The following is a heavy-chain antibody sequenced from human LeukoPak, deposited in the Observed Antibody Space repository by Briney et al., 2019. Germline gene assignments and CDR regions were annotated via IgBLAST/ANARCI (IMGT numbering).Heavy chain of an antibody. D-gene: IGHD5-18*01. CDR1: GGSISSSTYY. CDR3: ARGVALRRGYSYGSPYYYYYYMDV. Sequence: SETLSLTCSVSGGSISSSTYYWGWIRQPPGKGLAWIGSVYYSGTTNYNPSLKSRVTISVDTSKNQFSLKLSSVTAADTAVYYCARGVALRRGYSYGSPYYYYYYMDVWGKGTTVTVSS. CDR2: VYYSGTT. J-gene: IGHJ6*03. V-gene: IGHV4-39*07.